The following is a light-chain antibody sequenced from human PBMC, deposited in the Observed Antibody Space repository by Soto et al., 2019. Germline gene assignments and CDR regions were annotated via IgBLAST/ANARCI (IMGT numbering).Light chain of an antibody. CDR2: KAS. V-gene: IGKV1-5*03. J-gene: IGKJ2*01. CDR3: QQYNSPVT. Sequence: DIQMTQSPSTLSASVGDRVTITCRASQSISSWLAWYQQKPGKAPKLLIYKASSLASGVPSRFGGSGSGTEFTLTISSLQPDDFATYCRQQYNSPVTFGQGTKLEIK. CDR1: QSISSW.